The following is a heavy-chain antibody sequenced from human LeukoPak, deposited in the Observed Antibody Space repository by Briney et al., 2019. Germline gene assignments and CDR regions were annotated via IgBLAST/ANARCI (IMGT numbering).Heavy chain of an antibody. Sequence: SETLSLTCTVSGGSISSYYWGWIRQPPGKGLEWIGSIYYSGSTYYNPSLKSRVTISVDTSKNQFSLKLSSVTAADTAVYYCARLTAIVATSRPYYFDYWGQGTLVTVSS. CDR3: ARLTAIVATSRPYYFDY. V-gene: IGHV4-39*01. D-gene: IGHD5-12*01. J-gene: IGHJ4*02. CDR2: IYYSGST. CDR1: GGSISSYY.